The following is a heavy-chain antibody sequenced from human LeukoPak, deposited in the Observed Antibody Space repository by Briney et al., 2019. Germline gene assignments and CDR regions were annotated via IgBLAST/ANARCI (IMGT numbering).Heavy chain of an antibody. J-gene: IGHJ4*02. CDR3: ARGGVEQGNRIYLDS. D-gene: IGHD1/OR15-1a*01. Sequence: RSGGSLRLSCAASGFALSSYAVLWVRHAPGKGLEWVTWSSHDGANTYSADFVKGRLTVSRDNAKNTLYLQMNSLTIEDTAVYYCARGGVEQGNRIYLDSWGQGTLVTVSS. CDR1: GFALSSYA. V-gene: IGHV3-30-3*01. CDR2: SSHDGANT.